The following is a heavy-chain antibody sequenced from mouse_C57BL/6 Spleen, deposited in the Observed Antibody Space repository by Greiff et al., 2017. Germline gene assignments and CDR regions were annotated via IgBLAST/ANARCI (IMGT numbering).Heavy chain of an antibody. J-gene: IGHJ4*01. CDR3: ARSDYAMDY. Sequence: QVQLQQSGAELMKPGASVKLSCKATGYTFTGYWIEWVKQRPGHGLEWIGEILPGSGSTNYNQKFKGKSTLTVDKSSSTAYMQLSSLTSEDSAVYYCARSDYAMDYWGQGTSVTVSS. CDR1: GYTFTGYW. CDR2: ILPGSGST. V-gene: IGHV1-9*01.